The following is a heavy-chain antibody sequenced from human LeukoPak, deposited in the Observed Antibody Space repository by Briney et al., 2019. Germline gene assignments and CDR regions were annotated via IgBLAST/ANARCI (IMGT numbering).Heavy chain of an antibody. D-gene: IGHD6-19*01. CDR1: GFTFDDYA. CDR3: ARVPKIGYSSGWYGRGNYYYYMDV. CDR2: ISWNSGSI. J-gene: IGHJ6*03. V-gene: IGHV3-9*01. Sequence: PGGSLRLSCAASGFTFDDYAMHWVRQAPGKGLEWVSGISWNSGSIGYADSVKGRFTISRDNAKNSLYLQMNSLRAEDTAVYYCARVPKIGYSSGWYGRGNYYYYMDVWGKGTTVTVSS.